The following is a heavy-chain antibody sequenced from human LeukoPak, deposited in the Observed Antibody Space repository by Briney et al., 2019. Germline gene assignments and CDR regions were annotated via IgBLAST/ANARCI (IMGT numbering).Heavy chain of an antibody. J-gene: IGHJ6*02. CDR1: GGSFSGYY. V-gene: IGHV4-34*01. CDR3: ARGPLDWNDRSHYYYYGMDV. D-gene: IGHD1-1*01. CDR2: INHSGST. Sequence: PSETLSLTCAVYGGSFSGYYWSWIRQPPGKGLEWIGEINHSGSTNYNPSLKSRVTISVDTSKNQFSLQLNSVTPEDTAVYYCARGPLDWNDRSHYYYYGMDVWGQGTTVTVSS.